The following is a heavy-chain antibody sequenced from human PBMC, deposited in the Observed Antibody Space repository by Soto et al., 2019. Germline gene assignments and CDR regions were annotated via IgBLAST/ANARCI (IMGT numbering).Heavy chain of an antibody. Sequence: QVQLVQSGAEVKKPGASVRVSCKASGYTFTSYGISWVRQAPGQGLEWMGWISAYNGNTNYAQRLQGRVTMTTDTPTTTAYRELRRLNSDDTAVYYCARVSPSSRAAEPWGQGTLVTVS. CDR2: ISAYNGNT. J-gene: IGHJ4*02. CDR3: ARVSPSSRAAEP. CDR1: GYTFTSYG. V-gene: IGHV1-18*01.